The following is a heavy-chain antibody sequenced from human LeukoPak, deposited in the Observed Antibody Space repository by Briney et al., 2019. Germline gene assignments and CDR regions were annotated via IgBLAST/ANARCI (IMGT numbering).Heavy chain of an antibody. CDR1: EGTFSSHS. J-gene: IGHJ5*02. V-gene: IGHV1-69*08. Sequence: ASVKVSCKTPEGTFSSHSITWVRQAPGQGLEWMGRINPIVDTANYAQKFQDRVTITADKSTTTVYLDLNDLTPDDTAVYFCARLSNGYTSGMYNWFDPWGQGTLVTVSS. CDR3: ARLSNGYTSGMYNWFDP. D-gene: IGHD3-22*01. CDR2: INPIVDTA.